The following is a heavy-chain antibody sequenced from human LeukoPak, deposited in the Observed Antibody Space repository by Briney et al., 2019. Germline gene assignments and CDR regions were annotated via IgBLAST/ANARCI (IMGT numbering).Heavy chain of an antibody. D-gene: IGHD2-21*02. V-gene: IGHV3-23*01. CDR2: ISGSGGKT. CDR1: KFTFSNYA. Sequence: GGSLRLSCTTSKFTFSNYAMSWVRQAPGKGLEWVSSISGSGGKTYYADSVQGRFTISRDNSKNTLYLQVNSLRSEDTAVYYCAKDPNGDHIGAFDIWGQGTMVTVFS. CDR3: AKDPNGDHIGAFDI. J-gene: IGHJ3*02.